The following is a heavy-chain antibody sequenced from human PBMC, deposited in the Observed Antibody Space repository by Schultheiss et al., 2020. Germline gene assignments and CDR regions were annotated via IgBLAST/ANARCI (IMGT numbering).Heavy chain of an antibody. D-gene: IGHD2/OR15-2a*01. CDR3: ASLHFGYYYNGMDV. CDR1: GYTLTELS. CDR2: FDPEDGET. Sequence: ASVKVSCKVSGYTLTELSMHWVRQAPGKGLEWMGGFDPEDGETIYAQKFQGRVTMTEDTSTDTAYMELSSLRSEDTAVYYCASLHFGYYYNGMDVWGQGTTVTVSS. J-gene: IGHJ6*02. V-gene: IGHV1-24*01.